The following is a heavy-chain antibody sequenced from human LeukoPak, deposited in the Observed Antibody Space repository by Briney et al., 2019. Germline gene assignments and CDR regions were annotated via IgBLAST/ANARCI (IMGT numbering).Heavy chain of an antibody. CDR3: ARDMGFGDAYAFDI. V-gene: IGHV4-4*07. CDR1: GGSISSYY. J-gene: IGHJ3*02. Sequence: PSETLSLTCTVSGGSISSYYWSWIRQPAGKGLEWIGRIYTSGSTNYNPSLKSRVTMSVDTSKNQFSLKLSSVTAADTAVYYCARDMGFGDAYAFDIWGQGTMVTVSS. D-gene: IGHD3-10*01. CDR2: IYTSGST.